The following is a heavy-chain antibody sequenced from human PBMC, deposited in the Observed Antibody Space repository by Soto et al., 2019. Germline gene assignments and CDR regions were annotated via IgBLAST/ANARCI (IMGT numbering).Heavy chain of an antibody. V-gene: IGHV1-18*01. J-gene: IGHJ4*02. CDR1: GYTFNNYG. Sequence: QVQLVQSGAEVKKPGASVKVSCKASGYTFNNYGISWVRQARGQGLEWMGWISGYNGDTDYAHNFKGRLTMTTDTSTITSSRELRSVTSYDTAVLCCARDPGYLGVGPYVLDHWGQGTLITVSS. D-gene: IGHD2-15*01. CDR3: ARDPGYLGVGPYVLDH. CDR2: ISGYNGDT.